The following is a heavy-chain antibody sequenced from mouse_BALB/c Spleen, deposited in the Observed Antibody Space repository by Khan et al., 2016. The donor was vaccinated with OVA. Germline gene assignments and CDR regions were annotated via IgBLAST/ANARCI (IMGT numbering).Heavy chain of an antibody. V-gene: IGHV2-6-1*01. CDR2: IWSDGTT. J-gene: IGHJ4*01. CDR3: ARQPYYHYYIMDD. CDR1: GFSLANYG. D-gene: IGHD2-10*01. Sequence: QVQLKESGPGLVAPSQSLSITCTISGFSLANYGVHWVRQPPGKGLEWLLVIWSDGTTTYNSALKSRLSISRDNSKSQVFLKMNSLQTDDTAMYYCARQPYYHYYIMDDWGQGTSVTVSS.